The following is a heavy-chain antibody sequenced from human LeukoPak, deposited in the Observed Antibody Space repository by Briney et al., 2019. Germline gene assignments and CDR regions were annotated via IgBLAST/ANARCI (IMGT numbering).Heavy chain of an antibody. CDR2: IYYSGNT. Sequence: SETLSLTCTVSGGSISSSSYYWGWIRQPPGKGLEWIGSIYYSGNTYYNPSLKSRVTISVDTSKNQFSLKLSSVTAADTAVYYCARGLGYCSGGSCYDAFDIWGQGTMVTVSS. J-gene: IGHJ3*02. CDR1: GGSISSSSYY. CDR3: ARGLGYCSGGSCYDAFDI. V-gene: IGHV4-39*07. D-gene: IGHD2-15*01.